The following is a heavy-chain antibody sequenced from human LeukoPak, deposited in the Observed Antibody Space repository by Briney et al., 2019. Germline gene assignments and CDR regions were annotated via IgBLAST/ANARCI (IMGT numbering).Heavy chain of an antibody. CDR1: GYTFTGYY. D-gene: IGHD6-6*01. CDR3: ARDGGGGAARLEIPAYYYYMDV. J-gene: IGHJ6*03. CDR2: INPNSGGT. V-gene: IGHV1-2*02. Sequence: GASVKVSCKSSGYTFTGYYIHWVRQAPGQGLEWMGWINPNSGGTKNAQKFQGRVTMTRDTSLSTAYMELRRLTSDDTAVFYCARDGGGGAARLEIPAYYYYMDVWGKGTTVTVSS.